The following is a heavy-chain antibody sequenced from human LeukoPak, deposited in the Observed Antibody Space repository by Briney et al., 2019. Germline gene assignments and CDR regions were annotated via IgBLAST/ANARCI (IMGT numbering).Heavy chain of an antibody. CDR3: ARESIAAAHDY. V-gene: IGHV1-46*03. CDR2: INPSGGST. CDR1: GYTFTSYY. J-gene: IGHJ4*02. Sequence: ASVKVSCKASGYTFTSYYMHWVRQAPGQGLEWMGIINPSGGSTSYAQKFQGRATMTRDTSTSTVYMELSSLRSEDTAVYYCARESIAAAHDYWGQGTLVTVSS. D-gene: IGHD6-13*01.